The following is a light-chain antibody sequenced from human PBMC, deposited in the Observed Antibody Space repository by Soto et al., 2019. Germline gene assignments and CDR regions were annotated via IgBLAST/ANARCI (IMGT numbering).Light chain of an antibody. J-gene: IGLJ1*01. V-gene: IGLV2-8*01. Sequence: QSVRTQPRSASGSPGEAVTISCTGTSSDGGGYNYVSWYEQHPGKAPKLMIYEVSKRPSAVPDRFSGSKSGNTASLTVSGLQSEDEADYYCSSYAGSNNYVFGTGTKVTVL. CDR3: SSYAGSNNYV. CDR1: SSDGGGYNY. CDR2: EVS.